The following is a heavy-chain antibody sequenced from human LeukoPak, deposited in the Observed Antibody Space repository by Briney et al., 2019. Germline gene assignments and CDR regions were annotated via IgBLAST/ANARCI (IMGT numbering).Heavy chain of an antibody. D-gene: IGHD3-10*02. Sequence: GESLRLSCAASEFTFSSYTMNWVRQAPGKGLEWVSSITSSSSYIYYVDSVKGRFTISRDNAKNSLYLQMNSLRAEDTAVYYCARDFLSPMSYYMDVWGKGTTVTVSS. CDR2: ITSSSSYI. CDR3: ARDFLSPMSYYMDV. V-gene: IGHV3-21*01. CDR1: EFTFSSYT. J-gene: IGHJ6*03.